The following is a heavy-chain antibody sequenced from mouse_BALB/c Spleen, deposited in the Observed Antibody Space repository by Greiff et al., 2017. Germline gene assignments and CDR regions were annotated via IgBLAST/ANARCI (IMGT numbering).Heavy chain of an antibody. V-gene: IGHV1-54*03. CDR2: INPGSGGT. J-gene: IGHJ3*01. CDR3: ARDDGYPAWFAY. CDR1: GYAFTNYL. D-gene: IGHD2-3*01. Sequence: QVQLKESGAELVRPGTSVKVSCKASGYAFTNYLIEWVKQRPGQGLEWIGVINPGSGGTNYNEKFKGKATLTADKSSSTAYMQLSSLTSDDSAVYFCARDDGYPAWFAYWGQGTLVTVSA.